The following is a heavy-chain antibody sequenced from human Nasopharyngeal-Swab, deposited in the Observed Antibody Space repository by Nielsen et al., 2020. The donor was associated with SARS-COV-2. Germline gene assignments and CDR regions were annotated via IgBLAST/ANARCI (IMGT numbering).Heavy chain of an antibody. V-gene: IGHV4-39*01. CDR1: GGSISSSSYY. CDR3: ARRAWFGELDDY. CDR2: IYYSGST. D-gene: IGHD3-10*01. Sequence: SETRSPTCTVSGGSISSSSYYWGWIRQPPGRGLEWIGSIYYSGSTYYNPSLKSRVTISVDTSKNQFSLKLSSVTAADTAVYYCARRAWFGELDDYWGQGTLVTVSS. J-gene: IGHJ4*02.